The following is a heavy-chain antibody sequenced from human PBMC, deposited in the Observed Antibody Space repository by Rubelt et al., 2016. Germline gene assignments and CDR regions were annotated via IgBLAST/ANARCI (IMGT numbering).Heavy chain of an antibody. D-gene: IGHD6-19*01. CDR3: ARVGYSSGWIRN. V-gene: IGHV3-66*01. J-gene: IGHJ4*02. Sequence: EVQLVESGGGLVQPGGSLRLSCAASGFTVSSNYMSWVRQAPGKGLEWVSVIYSGGSSHYADSVKGRFTRDNPKNTGYLQLNSLRAEDTAIYYCARVGYSSGWIRNWGQGTLVTVSS. CDR2: IYSGGSS. CDR1: GFTVSSNY.